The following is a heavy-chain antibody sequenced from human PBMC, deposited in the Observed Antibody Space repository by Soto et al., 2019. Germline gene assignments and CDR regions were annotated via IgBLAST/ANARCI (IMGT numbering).Heavy chain of an antibody. CDR3: ARDIRYCSGGSCYQPDAFDI. Sequence: QVQLVQSGAEVKKPGASVKVSCKASGYTFTSYGISWVRQAPGQGLEWMGWISAYNGNTNYAQKLQGRVTMTTDTSTRTAYMELRSLRSDDTAVYYCARDIRYCSGGSCYQPDAFDIWGQGTMVTVSS. V-gene: IGHV1-18*01. CDR2: ISAYNGNT. D-gene: IGHD2-15*01. CDR1: GYTFTSYG. J-gene: IGHJ3*02.